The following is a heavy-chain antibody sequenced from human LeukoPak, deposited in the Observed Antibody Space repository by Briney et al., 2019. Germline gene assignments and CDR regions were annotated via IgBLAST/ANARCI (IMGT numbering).Heavy chain of an antibody. V-gene: IGHV3-74*01. D-gene: IGHD6-19*01. CDR1: GFTVSSNH. CDR3: AREVDSSGWSSFDY. J-gene: IGHJ4*02. Sequence: GGSLRLSCAASGFTVSSNHMSWVRQAPGKGLVWVSRINSDGSSTIHADSVKGRFTISRDNAKNTLYLQMNSLRAEDTAVYYCAREVDSSGWSSFDYWGQGTLVTVSS. CDR2: INSDGSST.